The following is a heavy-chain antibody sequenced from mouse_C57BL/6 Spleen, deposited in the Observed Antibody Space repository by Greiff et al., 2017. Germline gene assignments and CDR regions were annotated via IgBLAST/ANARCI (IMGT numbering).Heavy chain of an antibody. Sequence: QVHVQQSGAELVRPGTSVKVSCKASGYAFTNYLIEWVKQRPGQGLEWIGVIYPGSGGTTYNEKFKGKATLTADKSSSTAYIQLSSLTSEDSAVXFCARFDGYYGVAYWGQGTLVTVSA. V-gene: IGHV1-54*01. D-gene: IGHD2-3*01. CDR2: IYPGSGGT. CDR1: GYAFTNYL. J-gene: IGHJ3*01. CDR3: ARFDGYYGVAY.